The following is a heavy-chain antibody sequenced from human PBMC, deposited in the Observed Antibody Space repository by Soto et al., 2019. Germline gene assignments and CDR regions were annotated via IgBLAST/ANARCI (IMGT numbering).Heavy chain of an antibody. CDR2: IYYSGST. CDR1: GGSISSGGYY. J-gene: IGHJ5*02. V-gene: IGHV4-31*03. D-gene: IGHD5-12*01. Sequence: QVQLQESGPGLVKPSQTLSLTCTVSGGSISSGGYYWSWIRQHPGKGLEWIGYIYYSGSTYYNPSLKSRVTISVDTSKNQFSLKLSSVTAADTAVYYCARAEWSGYLSYNWFDPWGQGTLVTVSS. CDR3: ARAEWSGYLSYNWFDP.